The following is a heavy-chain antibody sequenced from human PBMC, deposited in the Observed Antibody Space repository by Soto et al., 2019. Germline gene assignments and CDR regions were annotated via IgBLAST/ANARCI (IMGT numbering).Heavy chain of an antibody. CDR3: AKDGVRGLLWFGESHNWFDP. J-gene: IGHJ5*02. V-gene: IGHV3-30*18. D-gene: IGHD3-10*01. Sequence: GGSLRLSCAASGFTFSSYGMHWVRQAPGKGLEWVAVISYDGSNKHYADSVKGRFTISRDNSKNTLYLQMNSLRAEDTAVYYCAKDGVRGLLWFGESHNWFDPWGQGTLVTVSS. CDR2: ISYDGSNK. CDR1: GFTFSSYG.